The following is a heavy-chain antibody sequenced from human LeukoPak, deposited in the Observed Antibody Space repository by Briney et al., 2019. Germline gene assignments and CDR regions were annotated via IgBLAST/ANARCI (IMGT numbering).Heavy chain of an antibody. V-gene: IGHV1-8*01. CDR3: ARGAHNNVYPNWFDP. Sequence: ASVKVSCKASGYTFTSYDINWVRQATGQGLEWMGWMNPNSGNTGYAQKFQGRVTMTRNTSISTAYMELSSLRSEDTAVYYCARGAHNNVYPNWFDPRGQGTLVTVSS. CDR1: GYTFTSYD. CDR2: MNPNSGNT. D-gene: IGHD1/OR15-1a*01. J-gene: IGHJ5*02.